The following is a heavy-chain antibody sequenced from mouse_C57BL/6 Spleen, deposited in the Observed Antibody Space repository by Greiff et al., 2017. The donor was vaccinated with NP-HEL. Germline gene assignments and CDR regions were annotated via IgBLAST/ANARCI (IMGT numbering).Heavy chain of an antibody. D-gene: IGHD1-1*01. CDR1: GFSLTSYG. J-gene: IGHJ2*01. Sequence: VMLVESGPGLVAPSQSLSITCTVSGFSLTSYGVHWVRQPPGKGLEWLVVIWSDGSTTYNSALKSRLSISKDNSKSPVFLKMNSLQTDDTAMYYGARHDGSRGHFDYWGQGTTLTVSS. CDR3: ARHDGSRGHFDY. V-gene: IGHV2-6-1*01. CDR2: IWSDGST.